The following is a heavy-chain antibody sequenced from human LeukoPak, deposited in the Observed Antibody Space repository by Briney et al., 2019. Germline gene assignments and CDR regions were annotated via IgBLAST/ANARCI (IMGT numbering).Heavy chain of an antibody. CDR3: ARGPKKNAFDI. J-gene: IGHJ3*02. CDR2: IDHSGST. V-gene: IGHV4-34*01. Sequence: SETLSLTCAVYGGSFSGYYWSWIRQPPGKGLEWIGEIDHSGSTNYNPSLKSRVTISVDTSKNRFSLKLSSVTAADTAVYYCARGPKKNAFDIWGQGTMVTVSS. CDR1: GGSFSGYY.